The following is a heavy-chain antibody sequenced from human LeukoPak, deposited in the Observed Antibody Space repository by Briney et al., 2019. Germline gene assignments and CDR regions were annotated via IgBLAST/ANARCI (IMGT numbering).Heavy chain of an antibody. CDR3: ARLYSSGGCDY. CDR1: GYSFATYW. Sequence: GESLKISCKGSGYSFATYWIGWVRQMPGRGLEWMGIIYPRDSDTRYSPSFQGQVTISVDKSINTAYLQWSSLKASDTAMYHCARLYSSGGCDYWGQGTLFTVSS. CDR2: IYPRDSDT. V-gene: IGHV5-51*01. D-gene: IGHD6-19*01. J-gene: IGHJ4*02.